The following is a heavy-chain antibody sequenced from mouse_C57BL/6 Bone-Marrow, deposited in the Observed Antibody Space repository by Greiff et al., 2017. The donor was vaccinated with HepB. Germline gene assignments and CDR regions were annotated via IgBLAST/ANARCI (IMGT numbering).Heavy chain of an antibody. V-gene: IGHV1-53*01. CDR1: GYTFTSYW. CDR2: INPSNGGT. CDR3: ARDYYGSSPYYYAMDY. J-gene: IGHJ4*01. Sequence: VQVVESGTELVKPGASVKLSCKASGYTFTSYWMHWVKQRPGQGLEWIGNINPSNGGTNYNEKFKSKATLTVDKSSSTAYMQRSSLTSEDSAVYYCARDYYGSSPYYYAMDYWGQGTSVTVSS. D-gene: IGHD1-1*01.